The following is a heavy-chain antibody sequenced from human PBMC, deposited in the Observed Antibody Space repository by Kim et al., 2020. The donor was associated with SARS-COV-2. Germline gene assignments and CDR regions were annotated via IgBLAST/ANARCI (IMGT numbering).Heavy chain of an antibody. D-gene: IGHD2-2*01. J-gene: IGHJ4*02. Sequence: KGRFTISREDSKNTLDLQMNSLRAEDTAVYYCAKDRPIVVVPAAPAPFDYWGQGTLVTVSS. V-gene: IGHV3-23*01. CDR3: AKDRPIVVVPAAPAPFDY.